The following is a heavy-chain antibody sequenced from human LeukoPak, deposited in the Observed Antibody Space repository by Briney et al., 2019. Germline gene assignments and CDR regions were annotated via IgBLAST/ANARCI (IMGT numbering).Heavy chain of an antibody. CDR2: IYYSGST. Sequence: SETLSLTCTVSGGSISNKYWSWIRQPPGKGLEWIGYIYYSGSTNYNPSLKSRVTISVDTSKNQFSLKLSSVTAADTAVYYCARGSGWFDPWGQGTLVTVSS. V-gene: IGHV4-59*01. D-gene: IGHD3-10*01. J-gene: IGHJ5*02. CDR1: GGSISNKY. CDR3: ARGSGWFDP.